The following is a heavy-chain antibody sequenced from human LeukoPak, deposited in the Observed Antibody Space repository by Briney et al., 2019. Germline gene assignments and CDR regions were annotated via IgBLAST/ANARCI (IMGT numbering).Heavy chain of an antibody. Sequence: ASVKVSCKASGYTFTSYDINWVRQATGQGLEWMGWMNPNSGDTGYAQKFQGRVTITRNTSISTAYMELSSLRSEDTAVYYCARGSFNSGPNWFDPWGQGTLVTVSS. V-gene: IGHV1-8*03. J-gene: IGHJ5*02. D-gene: IGHD5-12*01. CDR3: ARGSFNSGPNWFDP. CDR2: MNPNSGDT. CDR1: GYTFTSYD.